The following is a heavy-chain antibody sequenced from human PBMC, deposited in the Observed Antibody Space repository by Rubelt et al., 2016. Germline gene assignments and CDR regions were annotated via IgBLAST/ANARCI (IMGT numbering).Heavy chain of an antibody. CDR3: ARDKVPYYDFWSGYYREIDY. CDR2: ITGSSGST. Sequence: GLEWVSVITGSSGSTYYADSVKGRFTISRDNSKNTLYLQMNSLRAEDTAVYYCARDKVPYYDFWSGYYREIDYWGQGTLVTVSS. D-gene: IGHD3-3*01. V-gene: IGHV3-23*01. J-gene: IGHJ4*02.